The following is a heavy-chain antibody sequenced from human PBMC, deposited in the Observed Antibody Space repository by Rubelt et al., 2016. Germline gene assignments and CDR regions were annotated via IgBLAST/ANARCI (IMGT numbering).Heavy chain of an antibody. Sequence: QVQLQQWGAGLLKPSETLSLTCAVYGGSFSGYYWSWIRQPPGKGLEWIGEINHSGSTNYNPSLKSVVPISVDTSKNQFSLRVSSVTAADTAVYYCARWDIVVVPAADDYYYYGMDVWGQGTTVTVSS. V-gene: IGHV4-34*01. CDR3: ARWDIVVVPAADDYYYYGMDV. J-gene: IGHJ6*02. CDR1: GGSFSGYY. CDR2: INHSGST. D-gene: IGHD2-2*01.